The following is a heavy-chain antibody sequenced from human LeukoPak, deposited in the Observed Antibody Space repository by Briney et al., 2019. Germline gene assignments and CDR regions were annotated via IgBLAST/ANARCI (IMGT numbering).Heavy chain of an antibody. CDR2: IYYSGTT. CDR3: VRQSLRIGSNNWFDP. Sequence: SETLSLTCTVSGGSIRSSNHYWAWIRQPPGKGLEWIASIYYSGTTYYNSSLKSRVTISVDTSKNQFSLKLSSVTAADTAVYFCVRQSLRIGSNNWFDPWGQGTLVTVSS. V-gene: IGHV4-39*01. D-gene: IGHD2-21*01. J-gene: IGHJ5*02. CDR1: GGSIRSSNHY.